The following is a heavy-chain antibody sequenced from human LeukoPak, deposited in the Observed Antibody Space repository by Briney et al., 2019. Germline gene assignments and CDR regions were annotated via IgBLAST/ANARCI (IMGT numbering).Heavy chain of an antibody. Sequence: VASVKVSCKASGYTFTSYGISWVRQAPGQGLEWMGWISAYNGNANYAQKLQGRVTMTTDTSTSTAYMELRSLRSDDTAVYYCAREEYYGSGSYRYYYYYMDVWGKGTTVTVSS. CDR1: GYTFTSYG. J-gene: IGHJ6*03. D-gene: IGHD3-10*01. CDR3: AREEYYGSGSYRYYYYYMDV. CDR2: ISAYNGNA. V-gene: IGHV1-18*01.